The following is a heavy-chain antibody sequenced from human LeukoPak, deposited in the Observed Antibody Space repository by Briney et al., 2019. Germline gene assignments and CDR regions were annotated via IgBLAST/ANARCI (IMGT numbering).Heavy chain of an antibody. CDR3: ARYFSGGQFKWFDP. D-gene: IGHD1-26*01. CDR2: IYHGGSA. J-gene: IGHJ5*02. V-gene: IGHV4-30-2*01. Sequence: SETLSLTCAVSGGSISSGGYSWSWIRQPPGKGLEWIGYIYHGGSAYYSPSLKSRANISVDKSKNQFSLKLSSVTAVDTAVYYCARYFSGGQFKWFDPWGQGTLVTVSS. CDR1: GGSISSGGYS.